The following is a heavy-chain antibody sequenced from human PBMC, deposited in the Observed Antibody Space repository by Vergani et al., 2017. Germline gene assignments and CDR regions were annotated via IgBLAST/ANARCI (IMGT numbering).Heavy chain of an antibody. CDR2: IYSGGST. D-gene: IGHD3-22*01. J-gene: IGHJ3*02. V-gene: IGHV3-53*01. Sequence: EVQLLESGGGLIQPGGSLRLSCAASGFTVSSNYMSWVRQAPGKGLEWVSVIYSGGSTYYADSVKGRFTISRDNSKNTLYLQMNSLRAEDTAVYYCASYSSGYAFDIWGQGTMVTVSS. CDR3: ASYSSGYAFDI. CDR1: GFTVSSNY.